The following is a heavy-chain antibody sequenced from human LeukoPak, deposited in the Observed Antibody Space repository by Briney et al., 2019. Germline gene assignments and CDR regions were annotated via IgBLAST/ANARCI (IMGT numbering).Heavy chain of an antibody. CDR2: IIPILGIA. J-gene: IGHJ4*02. Sequence: SVKVSCKASGGTSSSYAISWVRQAPGQGLEWMGRIIPILGIANYAQKFQGRVTITADKSTSTAYMELSSLRSEDTAVYYCARDRSGSYLDYWGQGTLVTVSS. V-gene: IGHV1-69*04. D-gene: IGHD1-26*01. CDR3: ARDRSGSYLDY. CDR1: GGTSSSYA.